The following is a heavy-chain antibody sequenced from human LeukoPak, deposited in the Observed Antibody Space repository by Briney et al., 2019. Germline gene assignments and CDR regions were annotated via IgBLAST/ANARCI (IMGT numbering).Heavy chain of an antibody. J-gene: IGHJ4*02. Sequence: GGSLRLSCEASGLSFSNYWMHWVRQAPGKGLVWVSRINPEETTISYADSVKGRFTISRDNARNTLYLQMNSLRAEDTAVYFCTGDPFGARDCWGRGPLVTVSS. CDR2: INPEETTI. V-gene: IGHV3-74*01. CDR3: TGDPFGARDC. CDR1: GLSFSNYW. D-gene: IGHD3-10*01.